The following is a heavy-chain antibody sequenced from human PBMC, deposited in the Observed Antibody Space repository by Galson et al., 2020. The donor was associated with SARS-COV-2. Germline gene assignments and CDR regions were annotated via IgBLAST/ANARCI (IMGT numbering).Heavy chain of an antibody. CDR2: IYWADTK. Sequence: KMSGPTLVKPTQTLTLTCSFSGTSLTVSGVHVGWFRQPPGKALEWLALIYWADTKWYTPSLKSRLSITKDTSENQVVLTMTNVDLDDTATYFCAHRRGGWDNDSGHDALDIWGQGTLVTVSS. J-gene: IGHJ3*02. CDR1: GTSLTVSGVH. V-gene: IGHV2-5*02. D-gene: IGHD2-15*01. CDR3: AHRRGGWDNDSGHDALDI.